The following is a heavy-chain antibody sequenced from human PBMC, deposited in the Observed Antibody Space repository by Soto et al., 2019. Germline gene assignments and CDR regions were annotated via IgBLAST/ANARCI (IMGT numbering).Heavy chain of an antibody. V-gene: IGHV4-31*03. CDR2: IYYCGST. J-gene: IGHJ5*02. D-gene: IGHD6-13*01. Sequence: QVQLQESGPGLVKPSQTLSLTCTVSGGSISSGGYYWSWIRQHPGKGLEWIGYIYYCGSTYSNPSVQPRVTIAVDTSKNQFSLKLSSVTAADPAGYYCARGANYSSTVRWFDPWGQGTLVTVSS. CDR3: ARGANYSSTVRWFDP. CDR1: GGSISSGGYY.